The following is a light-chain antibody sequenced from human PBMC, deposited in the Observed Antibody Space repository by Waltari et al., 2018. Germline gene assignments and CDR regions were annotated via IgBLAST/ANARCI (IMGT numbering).Light chain of an antibody. V-gene: IGLV2-11*01. CDR1: SSDVGAYNY. CDR3: CSYAGSYTS. J-gene: IGLJ2*01. Sequence: QSALTQPRPVSGSPGQSVTISCTGTSSDVGAYNYVSWYQQHPGKAPKFMIYDVNKRPSGVPDRFSGSKSGNTASLTISGLQAEDEADYYCCSYAGSYTSFGGGTKLTVL. CDR2: DVN.